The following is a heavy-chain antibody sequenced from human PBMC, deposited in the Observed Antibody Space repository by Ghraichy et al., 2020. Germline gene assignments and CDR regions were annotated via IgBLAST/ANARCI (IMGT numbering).Heavy chain of an antibody. D-gene: IGHD2-21*01. CDR3: ARGVRGSAFDY. V-gene: IGHV4-30-2*01. CDR1: GGSISSGGYS. Sequence: SETLYLTCAVSGGSISSGGYSWSWIRQPPGKGLEWIGYIYHSGSTYYNPSLKSRVTISVDRSKNQFSLKLSSVTAADTAVYYCARGVRGSAFDYWGQGTLVTVSS. J-gene: IGHJ4*02. CDR2: IYHSGST.